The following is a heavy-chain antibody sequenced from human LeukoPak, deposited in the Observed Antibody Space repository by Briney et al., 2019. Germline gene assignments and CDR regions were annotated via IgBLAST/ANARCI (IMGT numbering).Heavy chain of an antibody. CDR1: GFTFSSYA. CDR3: ARDYYGSGSYENWFDP. J-gene: IGHJ5*02. Sequence: PGRSLRLSCAASGFTFSSYAMHWVRQAPGKGLEWVAVISYDGSNKYYADSVKGRFTISRDNSKNTLYLQMNSLRAEDTAVYYCARDYYGSGSYENWFDPWGQGTLVTVSS. CDR2: ISYDGSNK. D-gene: IGHD3-10*01. V-gene: IGHV3-30*04.